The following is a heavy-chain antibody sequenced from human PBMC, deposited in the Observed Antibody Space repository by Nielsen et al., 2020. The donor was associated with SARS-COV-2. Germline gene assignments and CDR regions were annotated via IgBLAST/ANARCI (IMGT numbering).Heavy chain of an antibody. CDR1: GFTFGTYG. V-gene: IGHV3-30*18. D-gene: IGHD2-15*01. J-gene: IGHJ4*02. CDR3: AKDWTAIVVVPSGGVDY. Sequence: GESLKISCAASGFTFGTYGMHWVRQAPGKGLEWVAAISYDGSNKYYVDSVKGRFTISRDNSKNTLYLQMSSLREEDTAVYYCAKDWTAIVVVPSGGVDYWGQGTLATVSS. CDR2: ISYDGSNK.